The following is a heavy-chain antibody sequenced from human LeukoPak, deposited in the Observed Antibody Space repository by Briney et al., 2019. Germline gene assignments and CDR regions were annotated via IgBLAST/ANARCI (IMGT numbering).Heavy chain of an antibody. CDR3: ARRAFNYDSSGYAINWFDP. CDR2: IYPGDSDT. D-gene: IGHD3-22*01. Sequence: GESLKISCKGSGYSFTSYWIGWVRQMPGKGLEWMGIIYPGDSDTRYSPSFQGQVTISADKSIGTAYLEWSSLKASDTAMYYCARRAFNYDSSGYAINWFDPWGQGTLVTVSS. V-gene: IGHV5-51*01. CDR1: GYSFTSYW. J-gene: IGHJ5*02.